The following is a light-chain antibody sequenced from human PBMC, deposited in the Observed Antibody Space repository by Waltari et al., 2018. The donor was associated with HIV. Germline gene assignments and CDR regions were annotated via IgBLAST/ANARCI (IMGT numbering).Light chain of an antibody. CDR2: RNN. CDR3: AAWDDSQWSGV. CDR1: SSNIGSNY. J-gene: IGLJ3*02. Sequence: QSVLTQPPSASGTPGQRVTISCSGSSSNIGSNYVYWYQQLPGTAPKLLIYRNNQRPSGVPDRFSGSKSGTSASLAISGRRSEDEADYYCAAWDDSQWSGVFGGGTKLTVL. V-gene: IGLV1-47*01.